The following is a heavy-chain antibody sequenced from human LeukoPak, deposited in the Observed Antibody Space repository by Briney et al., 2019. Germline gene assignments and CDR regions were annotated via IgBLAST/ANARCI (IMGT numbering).Heavy chain of an antibody. CDR2: ISAYNGNT. J-gene: IGHJ4*02. CDR3: ARESHYYDSSGYQGMDY. Sequence: ASVKVSCKASGYTFTSYGISWVRQAPGQGLEWMGWISAYNGNTNYAQKLHGRVTMTTDTSTSTAYMELRSLRSDDTAVYYCARESHYYDSSGYQGMDYWGQGTLVTVSS. CDR1: GYTFTSYG. D-gene: IGHD3-22*01. V-gene: IGHV1-18*01.